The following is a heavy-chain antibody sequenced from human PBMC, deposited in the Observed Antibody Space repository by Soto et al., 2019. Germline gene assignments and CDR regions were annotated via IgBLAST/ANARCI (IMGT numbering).Heavy chain of an antibody. J-gene: IGHJ3*02. D-gene: IGHD1-26*01. V-gene: IGHV4-39*01. CDR1: GGSISSSSYY. CDR3: ARQKSAYSGSYYEAGYAFDI. CDR2: IYYSGST. Sequence: SETLSLTCTVSGGSISSSSYYWGWIRQPPGKGLEWIGSIYYSGSTYYNPSLKSRVTISVDTSKNQFSLKLSSVTAADTAVYYCARQKSAYSGSYYEAGYAFDIWGQGTMVTVSS.